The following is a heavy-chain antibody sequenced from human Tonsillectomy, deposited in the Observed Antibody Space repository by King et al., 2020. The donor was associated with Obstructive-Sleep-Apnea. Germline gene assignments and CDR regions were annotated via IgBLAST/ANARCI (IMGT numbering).Heavy chain of an antibody. CDR1: GFSLSTSGVG. CDR3: AHRRSRTYYFDY. D-gene: IGHD1-1*01. Sequence: TLKESGPTLVKPTQTLTLTCTFSGFSLSTSGVGVRWIRQPPGKALEWLALIYWDDDKRYSPSLKSRLTITKDTSKNQVVLTMANMDPVDTATYYCAHRRSRTYYFDYWGQGTLVTVSS. V-gene: IGHV2-5*02. J-gene: IGHJ4*02. CDR2: IYWDDDK.